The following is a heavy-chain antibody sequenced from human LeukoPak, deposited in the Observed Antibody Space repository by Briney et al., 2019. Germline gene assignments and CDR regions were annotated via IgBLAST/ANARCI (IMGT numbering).Heavy chain of an antibody. CDR2: ISWNGGSI. CDR3: AKDIYGDYYGSGSH. D-gene: IGHD3-10*01. V-gene: IGHV3-9*01. J-gene: IGHJ4*02. CDR1: GFTFSSYA. Sequence: PGGSLRLSCAASGFTFSSYAMSWVRQAPGKGLEWVSGISWNGGSIHYADSVKGRFTISRDNAKNSLYLQMNSLRAEDAALYYCAKDIYGDYYGSGSHWGQGTLVTVSS.